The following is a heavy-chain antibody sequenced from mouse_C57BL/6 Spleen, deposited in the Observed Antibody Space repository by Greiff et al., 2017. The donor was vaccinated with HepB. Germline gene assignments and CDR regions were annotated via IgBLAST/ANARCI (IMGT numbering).Heavy chain of an antibody. J-gene: IGHJ1*03. V-gene: IGHV5-4*01. Sequence: EVKLMESGGGLVKPGGSLKLSCAASGFTFSSYAMSWVRQTPEKRLEWVATISDGGSYTYYPDNVKARFTISRDNAKNNLYLQMSHLKSEDTAMYYCARDLELGDWYFDVWGTGTTVTVSS. CDR3: ARDLELGDWYFDV. D-gene: IGHD4-1*01. CDR2: ISDGGSYT. CDR1: GFTFSSYA.